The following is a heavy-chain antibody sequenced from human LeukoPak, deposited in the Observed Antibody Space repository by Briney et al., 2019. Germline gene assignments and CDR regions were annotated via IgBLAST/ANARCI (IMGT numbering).Heavy chain of an antibody. J-gene: IGHJ4*02. D-gene: IGHD2-15*01. CDR2: ISGSGGST. Sequence: TGGSLRLSCAASGFTFSSYAMSWVRQAPGKGLEWVSAISGSGGSTYYADSVKGRFTIYRDNAMNSLYLQMNSLRAEDTAVYYCAVVAGEDPEDPFDFWGQGTLVTVSS. CDR3: AVVAGEDPEDPFDF. CDR1: GFTFSSYA. V-gene: IGHV3-23*01.